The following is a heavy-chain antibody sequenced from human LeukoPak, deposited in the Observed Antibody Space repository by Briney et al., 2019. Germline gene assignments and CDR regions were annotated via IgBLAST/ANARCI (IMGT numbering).Heavy chain of an antibody. D-gene: IGHD6-13*01. CDR3: ARAQSLTAPAGTFANS. CDR1: GYTFTGYF. V-gene: IGHV1-2*02. J-gene: IGHJ4*02. Sequence: ASVKVSCKASGYTFTGYFLHWVRRAPGQGFEWMGWINPNSGGTYYTQRFQGRVTMTRDTSISTAYMELSSLRSDDTAVYYCARAQSLTAPAGTFANSWGLGTLVTVSS. CDR2: INPNSGGT.